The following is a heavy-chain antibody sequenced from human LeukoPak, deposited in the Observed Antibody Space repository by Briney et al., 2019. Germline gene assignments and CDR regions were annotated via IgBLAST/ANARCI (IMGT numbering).Heavy chain of an antibody. Sequence: GGSLRLSCVASGFSFRNFGMHWVRQDPGKGLEWVTFIRDGGSNIYYADSVKGRFTISRDNAKNSLYLQMTSLRAEDTAVYYCARHQPDDYSGYHWGQGTLVTVSS. D-gene: IGHD3-22*01. CDR1: GFSFRNFG. V-gene: IGHV3-30*02. CDR3: ARHQPDDYSGYH. CDR2: IRDGGSNI. J-gene: IGHJ5*02.